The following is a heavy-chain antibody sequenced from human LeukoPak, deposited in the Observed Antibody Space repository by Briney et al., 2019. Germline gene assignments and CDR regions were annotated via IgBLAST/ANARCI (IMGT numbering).Heavy chain of an antibody. CDR3: ARGGYYDFWSGFYYFDY. J-gene: IGHJ4*02. CDR1: GYTFTGYY. D-gene: IGHD3-3*01. CDR2: INPNSGGT. V-gene: IGHV1-2*02. Sequence: ASVKVSCKASGYTFTGYYMHWVRQAPGQGLEWMGWINPNSGGTNYAQKFHGRVTMTRDTSISTAYMELSRLRSDDTAVYYCARGGYYDFWSGFYYFDYWGQGTLVTVSS.